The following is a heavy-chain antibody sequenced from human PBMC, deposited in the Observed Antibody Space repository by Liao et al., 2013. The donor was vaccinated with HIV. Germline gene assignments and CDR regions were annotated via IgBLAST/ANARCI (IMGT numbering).Heavy chain of an antibody. CDR1: GASISSGDHY. CDR2: IYYSGST. V-gene: IGHV4-30-4*01. D-gene: IGHD4-17*01. Sequence: QVQLQESGPGLVRSSQTLSLTCTVSGASISSGDHYWSWIRQPPGKALEWIGYIYYSGSTDYNPSLKRRVTISVDRSKNQFSLKLSSATAADTAVYYCARVCGDYKGLDYYYMDVWGKGTTVTVSS. CDR3: ARVCGDYKGLDYYYMDV. J-gene: IGHJ6*03.